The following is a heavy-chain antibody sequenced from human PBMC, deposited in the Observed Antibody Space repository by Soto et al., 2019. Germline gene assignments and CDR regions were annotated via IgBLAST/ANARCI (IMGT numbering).Heavy chain of an antibody. CDR1: GFSLNTDGEG. CDR3: AHSRNLITEDAQVGDFDY. D-gene: IGHD3-16*01. Sequence: HITLKESGPTQVKTTQTLTLTCSFSGFSLNTDGEGVGWVRQPPGEALEWLALIYWDDDERYSPSLKTRLTITKDPSKNQVVLIMTNMDPVDTATYYCAHSRNLITEDAQVGDFDYWGQGTLVTVSS. CDR2: IYWDDDE. J-gene: IGHJ4*02. V-gene: IGHV2-5*02.